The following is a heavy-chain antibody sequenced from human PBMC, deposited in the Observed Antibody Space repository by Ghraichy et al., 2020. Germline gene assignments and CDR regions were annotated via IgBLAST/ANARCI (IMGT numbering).Heavy chain of an antibody. CDR2: ITYIDSTT. CDR3: AKDVRETFGYGLYGMDV. CDR1: GVTFNIYA. Sequence: GGSLRLSCAASGVTFNIYAMSWVRQAPGKGLEWVSGITYIDSTTYYANSVKGQFTISRDNSNNTVSLQMNSLRAEDTAVYYCAKDVRETFGYGLYGMDVWGQGTTVTVSS. J-gene: IGHJ6*02. D-gene: IGHD5-18*01. V-gene: IGHV3-23*01.